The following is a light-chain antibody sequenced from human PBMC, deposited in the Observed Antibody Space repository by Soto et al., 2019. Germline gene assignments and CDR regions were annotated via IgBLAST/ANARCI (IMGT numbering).Light chain of an antibody. J-gene: IGKJ1*01. CDR1: QSVSSSY. Sequence: EIVLTQSPGTLSLSPGERATLSCRASQSVSSSYLAWYQQKPGQAPRLLIYGASSRATGIPDRFSGSGSGTDFTLTISILEPEDFAVYYCQQYGSPWTFGQGTKVEIK. CDR3: QQYGSPWT. CDR2: GAS. V-gene: IGKV3-20*01.